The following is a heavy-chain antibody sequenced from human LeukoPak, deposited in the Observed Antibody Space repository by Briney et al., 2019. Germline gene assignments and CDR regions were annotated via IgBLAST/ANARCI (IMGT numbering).Heavy chain of an antibody. CDR3: AREPGYSYGYPGAFDI. Sequence: SETLSLTCTVSGGSISSYYWSWIRQPPGKGLEWIGYIYYSGGTNYNPSLKSRVTISVDTSKNQFSLKLSSVTAADTAVYYCAREPGYSYGYPGAFDIWGQGTMVTVSS. CDR1: GGSISSYY. D-gene: IGHD5-18*01. V-gene: IGHV4-59*01. CDR2: IYYSGGT. J-gene: IGHJ3*02.